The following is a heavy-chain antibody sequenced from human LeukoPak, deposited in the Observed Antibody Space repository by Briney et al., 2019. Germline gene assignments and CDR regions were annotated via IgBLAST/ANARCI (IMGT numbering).Heavy chain of an antibody. CDR1: GSSFTSYW. D-gene: IGHD6-13*01. J-gene: IGHJ4*02. CDR2: IYPGDSDT. V-gene: IGHV5-51*01. CDR3: ARLAAAGPTYDRY. Sequence: GESLQISCQGSGSSFTSYWIGWVRQLPGKGLEWMGIIYPGDSDTRYSPSFQGQVTISADKSISTAYLQWSSLKASDTAMYYCARLAAAGPTYDRYWGQGTLVTVSS.